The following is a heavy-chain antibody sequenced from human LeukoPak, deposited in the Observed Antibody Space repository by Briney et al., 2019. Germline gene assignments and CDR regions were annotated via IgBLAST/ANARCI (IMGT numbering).Heavy chain of an antibody. CDR1: GFTFSNYN. CDR2: TISNNNYK. D-gene: IGHD3-3*01. Sequence: GGSLRLSCAASGFTFSNYNMNWVRQAPGKGLEWVSSTISNNNYKYYADSVEGRFTISRDNAKNSLYLQMDSLRAEDTAVYYCARALGDDFWSGYSDSWGQGTLVTVSS. CDR3: ARALGDDFWSGYSDS. V-gene: IGHV3-21*01. J-gene: IGHJ4*02.